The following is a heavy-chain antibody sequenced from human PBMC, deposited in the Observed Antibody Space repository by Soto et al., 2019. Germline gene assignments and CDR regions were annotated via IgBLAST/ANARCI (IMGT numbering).Heavy chain of an antibody. CDR1: GFTFSSYA. V-gene: IGHV3-23*01. CDR3: AKGNNLHSSGWSFTYYFDY. Sequence: GGSLRLSCAASGFTFSSYAMSWVRQAPGKGLEWVSAISGSGGSTYYADSVKGRFTISRDNSKNTLYLQMNSLRAEDTAVYYCAKGNNLHSSGWSFTYYFDYSGKGTRGTVS. CDR2: ISGSGGST. J-gene: IGHJ4*02. D-gene: IGHD6-19*01.